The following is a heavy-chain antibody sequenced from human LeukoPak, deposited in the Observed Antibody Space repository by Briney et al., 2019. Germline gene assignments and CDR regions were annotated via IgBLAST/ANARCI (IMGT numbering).Heavy chain of an antibody. CDR1: GYTFTGYY. J-gene: IGHJ5*02. D-gene: IGHD3-10*01. V-gene: IGHV1-2*06. CDR3: ARDSSMYYYGSGSSP. CDR2: INPNSGGT. Sequence: ASVKVSCKASGYTFTGYYMHWVRQAPGQGLEWMGRINPNSGGTNYAQKFQGGVTMTRDTSISTAYMELSRLRSDDTAVYYCARDSSMYYYGSGSSPWGQGTLVTVSS.